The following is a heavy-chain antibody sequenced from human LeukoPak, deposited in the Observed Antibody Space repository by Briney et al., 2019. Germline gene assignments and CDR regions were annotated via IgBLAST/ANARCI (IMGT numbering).Heavy chain of an antibody. CDR2: IKQDGSEK. V-gene: IGHV3-7*01. D-gene: IGHD2-2*01. J-gene: IGHJ4*02. CDR3: ARDPYCSSTSCYAPSDY. CDR1: GFTFSSYW. Sequence: GRSLRLSRAASGFTFSSYWMSWVRQAPGKGLEWVANIKQDGSEKYYVDSVKGRFTISRDNAKNSLYLQMNSLRAEDTAVYYCARDPYCSSTSCYAPSDYWGQGTLVTVSS.